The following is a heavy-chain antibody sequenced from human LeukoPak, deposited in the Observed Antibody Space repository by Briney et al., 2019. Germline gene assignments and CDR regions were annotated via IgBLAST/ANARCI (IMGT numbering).Heavy chain of an antibody. D-gene: IGHD3-22*01. CDR3: ARAREEVRYYYDSSGYDAFDI. CDR2: TYYRSKWYN. Sequence: SQTLSLTCAISGDSVSSNSAAWNWIRQSPSRGLEWLGRTYYRSKWYNDYAVSVKSRITINPDTSKNQFSLQLNSVTPEDTAAYYCARAREEVRYYYDSSGYDAFDIWGQGTMVTVSS. V-gene: IGHV6-1*01. J-gene: IGHJ3*02. CDR1: GDSVSSNSAA.